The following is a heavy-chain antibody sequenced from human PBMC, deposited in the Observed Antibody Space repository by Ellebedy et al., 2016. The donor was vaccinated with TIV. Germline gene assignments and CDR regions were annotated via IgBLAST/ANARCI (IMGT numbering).Heavy chain of an antibody. Sequence: MPSETLSLTCTVSGGSLSTYYWSWIRQPPGKGLEWIGYIYYSGSAKYNPSLKSRVSMSVDTSNNLVSLKVTSVTAADTAVYYCARVMSGNHNGYYGMDVWGQGTPVTVFS. J-gene: IGHJ6*02. D-gene: IGHD3-16*01. CDR1: GGSLSTYY. V-gene: IGHV4-59*01. CDR3: ARVMSGNHNGYYGMDV. CDR2: IYYSGSA.